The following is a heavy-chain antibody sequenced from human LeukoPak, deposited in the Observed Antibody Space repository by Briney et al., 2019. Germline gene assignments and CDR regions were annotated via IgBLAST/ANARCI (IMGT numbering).Heavy chain of an antibody. J-gene: IGHJ2*01. CDR2: INDRGNDK. Sequence: GGSLRLSCAASGFSFSSYGMNWVRQAPGKGLEWVSVINDRGNDKLYANSVKGRFTISRDNSKDTSYLQMTSLRVEDTAVYYCARDSLHYDSGSPYHHWCLDLWGGGTLVTVSS. V-gene: IGHV3-23*01. CDR1: GFSFSSYG. CDR3: ARDSLHYDSGSPYHHWCLDL. D-gene: IGHD3-10*01.